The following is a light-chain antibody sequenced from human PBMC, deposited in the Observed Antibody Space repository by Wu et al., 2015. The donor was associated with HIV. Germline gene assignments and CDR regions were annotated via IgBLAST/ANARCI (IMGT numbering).Light chain of an antibody. CDR1: QSITSTY. CDR2: GAS. V-gene: IGKV3-20*01. Sequence: EIVLTQSPGTLSLSPGERVTLSCRASQSITSTYLAWYQQRPGQGPRLLIYGASSRATGIPDRFSGSGSGTDFTLTISRLEPEDFAVYYCQQYFYPPFAFGGGTKVEIK. CDR3: QQYFYPPFA. J-gene: IGKJ4*01.